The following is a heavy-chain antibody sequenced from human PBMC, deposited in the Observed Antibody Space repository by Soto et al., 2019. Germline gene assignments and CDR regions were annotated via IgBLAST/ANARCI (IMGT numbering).Heavy chain of an antibody. CDR2: ISYDGSNK. V-gene: IGHV3-30*18. J-gene: IGHJ3*02. CDR3: AKDFLEPATSGSYPIGAFDI. Sequence: QVQLVESGGGVAQPGRSLRLSCAASGFTFSSYGMHWVRQAPGKGLEWVAVISYDGSNKYYADSVKGRFTISRDNSKNTLYLQMNSLRAEDTAVYYCAKDFLEPATSGSYPIGAFDIWGQGTMVTVSS. D-gene: IGHD1-26*01. CDR1: GFTFSSYG.